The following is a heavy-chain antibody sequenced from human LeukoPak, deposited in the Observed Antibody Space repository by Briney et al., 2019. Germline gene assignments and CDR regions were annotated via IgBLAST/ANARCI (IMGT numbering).Heavy chain of an antibody. CDR2: INPNSGGT. Sequence: ASVKVSCKASGYTFTGYYMHWVRQAPGQGLEWMGWINPNSGGTNYAQKFQGRVTMTRDTSISTAYMELSRLRSDDTAVYYCARPTRLYGSGWSFGYWGQGTLVTVSS. CDR3: ARPTRLYGSGWSFGY. J-gene: IGHJ4*02. CDR1: GYTFTGYY. D-gene: IGHD6-19*01. V-gene: IGHV1-2*02.